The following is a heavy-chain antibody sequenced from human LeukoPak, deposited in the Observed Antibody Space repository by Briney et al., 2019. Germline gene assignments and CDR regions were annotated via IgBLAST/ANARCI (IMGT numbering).Heavy chain of an antibody. Sequence: GGSLRLSCAASGFTFSSYAMHWVRQAPGKGLEWVAVISYDGSNKYYADSVKGRFTISRDNSKNMLYLQMNSLRAEDTAVYYCARDRIAGFGELSRFDYWGQGTLVTVSS. CDR2: ISYDGSNK. D-gene: IGHD3-10*01. V-gene: IGHV3-30*04. CDR1: GFTFSSYA. CDR3: ARDRIAGFGELSRFDY. J-gene: IGHJ4*02.